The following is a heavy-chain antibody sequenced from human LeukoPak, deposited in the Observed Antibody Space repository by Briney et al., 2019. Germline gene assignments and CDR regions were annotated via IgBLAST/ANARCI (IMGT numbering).Heavy chain of an antibody. CDR1: GYTFTGYY. D-gene: IGHD6-13*01. J-gene: IGHJ4*02. Sequence: ASVKVSCKASGYTFTGYYMHWVRQAPGQGLEWMGWINPNSGGTNYAQKFQGRVTMTRDTSISTAYMDLSRLRSDDTAVYYCARALTPKQQLVPVDYWGQGTLVTVSS. CDR3: ARALTPKQQLVPVDY. V-gene: IGHV1-2*02. CDR2: INPNSGGT.